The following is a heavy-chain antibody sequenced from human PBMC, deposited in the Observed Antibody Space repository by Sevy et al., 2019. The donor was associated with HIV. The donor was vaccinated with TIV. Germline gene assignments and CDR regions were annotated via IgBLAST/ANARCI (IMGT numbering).Heavy chain of an antibody. Sequence: GGSLRLSCAASGFTFDDYAMHWVRQAPGKGLEWVSGISWNSGSIGYADSVKGRFTISRDNAKNSLYLQMNSLRAEDTTLYYCAKDTGITIFGVVITGYYGMDVWGQRTTVTVSS. CDR2: ISWNSGSI. CDR3: AKDTGITIFGVVITGYYGMDV. CDR1: GFTFDDYA. V-gene: IGHV3-9*01. J-gene: IGHJ6*02. D-gene: IGHD3-3*01.